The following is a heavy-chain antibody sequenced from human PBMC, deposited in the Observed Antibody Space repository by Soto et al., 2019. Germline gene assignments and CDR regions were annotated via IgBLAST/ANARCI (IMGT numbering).Heavy chain of an antibody. J-gene: IGHJ4*02. CDR1: GGSMSSGIYY. CDR3: ATMGTPVTGLYYFDQ. CDR2: TSYSGTT. Sequence: PSETLSLTCTVSGGSMSSGIYYWSWIRQPPGKGLECIGFTSYSGTTYYNTSLWSRVSMSVDTSKNQFSLHVNSVTAADTAVYYCATMGTPVTGLYYFDQWGQGTLVTVS. V-gene: IGHV4-30-4*01. D-gene: IGHD4-17*01.